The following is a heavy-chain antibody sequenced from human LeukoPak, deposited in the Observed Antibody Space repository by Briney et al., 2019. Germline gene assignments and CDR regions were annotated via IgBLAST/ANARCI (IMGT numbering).Heavy chain of an antibody. Sequence: PGGSLRLSCAASGFTFSRYWMSWVRQAPGKGLEWVASIKQDGSEKYYVDSVKGRFTISRDNAKNLLYLQMNDLRVEDTAVYYCARTARHLDYWGQGTLVTVSS. CDR2: IKQDGSEK. CDR1: GFTFSRYW. D-gene: IGHD5-18*01. CDR3: ARTARHLDY. J-gene: IGHJ4*02. V-gene: IGHV3-7*01.